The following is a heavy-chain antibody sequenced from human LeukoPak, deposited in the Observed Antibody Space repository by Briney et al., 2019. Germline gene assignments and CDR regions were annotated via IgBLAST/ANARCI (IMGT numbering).Heavy chain of an antibody. CDR2: INHCGST. D-gene: IGHD3-3*01. Sequence: SETLSLTCAVYGGSFSGYYWSWIRQPPGKGLEWIGEINHCGSTNYSPSLKSRVTISVDTSKNQFSLKLSSVTAADTAVYYCARGRVPPPDFWSGYYSRRWVAYFDYWGQGTLVTVSS. CDR3: ARGRVPPPDFWSGYYSRRWVAYFDY. CDR1: GGSFSGYY. J-gene: IGHJ4*02. V-gene: IGHV4-34*01.